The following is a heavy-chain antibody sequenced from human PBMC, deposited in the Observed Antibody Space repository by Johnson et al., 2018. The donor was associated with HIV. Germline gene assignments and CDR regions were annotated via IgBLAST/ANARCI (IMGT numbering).Heavy chain of an antibody. CDR3: ARWIQLWVAFAS. J-gene: IGHJ3*02. V-gene: IGHV3-66*01. CDR2: IYSGGST. D-gene: IGHD5-18*01. Sequence: VLLVESGGGLVQPGGSLRLSCAASGFTVSSNYMSWVRQAPGKGLEWVSVIYSGGSTYYADSVKGRFTISRDNSKNTLYLQMNSLRAEDTAVYYCARWIQLWVAFASWGQGTMVTVSS. CDR1: GFTVSSNY.